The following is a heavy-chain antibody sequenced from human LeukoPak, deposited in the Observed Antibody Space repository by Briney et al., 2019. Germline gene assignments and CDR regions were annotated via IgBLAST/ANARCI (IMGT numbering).Heavy chain of an antibody. V-gene: IGHV3-23*01. J-gene: IGHJ4*02. Sequence: GGSLRLSCAASGFTFSRHAMSWVRQAPGKGLEWVSAISGSGGNTYYADSVKGRFTISRDNSKNTLYLQMKSLRVEDTAVYYCAKDITMVRGTSFDYWGQGTLVTVSS. CDR3: AKDITMVRGTSFDY. CDR1: GFTFSRHA. D-gene: IGHD3-10*01. CDR2: ISGSGGNT.